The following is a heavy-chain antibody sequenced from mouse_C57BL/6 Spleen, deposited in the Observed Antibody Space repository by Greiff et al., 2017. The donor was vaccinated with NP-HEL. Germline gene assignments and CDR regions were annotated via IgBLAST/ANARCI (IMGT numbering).Heavy chain of an antibody. V-gene: IGHV1-39*01. J-gene: IGHJ1*03. Sequence: EVQLQQPGAELVKPGASVKLSCKASGYSFTDYNMNWVKQSNGKSLEWIGVINPNYGTTSYNQKFKGKATLTVDQSSSTAYMQRNSLTSEDSAVYYCASNYDYGWYFEVWGTGTTVTVSS. CDR2: INPNYGTT. CDR3: ASNYDYGWYFEV. CDR1: GYSFTDYN. D-gene: IGHD2-4*01.